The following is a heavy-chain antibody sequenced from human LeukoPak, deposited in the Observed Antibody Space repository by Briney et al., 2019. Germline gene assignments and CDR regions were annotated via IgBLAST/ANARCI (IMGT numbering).Heavy chain of an antibody. Sequence: PGRSLRLSCAASGFTFSSYGMHWVRQAPGKGLEWVAVISYDGSNKYYADSVKGRFTISRDNSKNTLYLQMNSLRAEDTAVYYCAKDAGTPSYYYYYGKDVWGQGTTVTVSS. D-gene: IGHD1-26*01. CDR3: AKDAGTPSYYYYYGKDV. V-gene: IGHV3-30*18. CDR1: GFTFSSYG. CDR2: ISYDGSNK. J-gene: IGHJ6*02.